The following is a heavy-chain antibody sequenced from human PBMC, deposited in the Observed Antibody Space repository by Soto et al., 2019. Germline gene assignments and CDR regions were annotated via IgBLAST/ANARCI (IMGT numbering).Heavy chain of an antibody. D-gene: IGHD6-19*01. CDR2: VFHSATT. CDR1: GDSFSDYY. J-gene: IGHJ4*02. CDR3: ARGHYSSGWPIDH. Sequence: QVQLQESGPCLVKPSETLTLTCTVSGDSFSDYYWNWIRQVPGKGLEWIGFVFHSATTSYNPSLKTRVAISDDTSKKQFSLRLTSVSAADTAIYYCARGHYSSGWPIDHWGQGILVTVSS. V-gene: IGHV4-59*01.